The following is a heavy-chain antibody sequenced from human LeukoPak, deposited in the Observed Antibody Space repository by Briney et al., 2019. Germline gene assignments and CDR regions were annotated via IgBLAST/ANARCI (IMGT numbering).Heavy chain of an antibody. CDR3: ARVNGVPGWYFDL. Sequence: PSETLSLTCTVSGGSLSSYFWSWIRQPPGKGLEWIGEINHSGSTNYNPSLKSRVTISVDTSKNQFSLKLSSVTAADTAVYYCARVNGVPGWYFDLWGRGTLVTVSS. D-gene: IGHD2-8*01. J-gene: IGHJ2*01. V-gene: IGHV4-34*01. CDR1: GGSLSSYF. CDR2: INHSGST.